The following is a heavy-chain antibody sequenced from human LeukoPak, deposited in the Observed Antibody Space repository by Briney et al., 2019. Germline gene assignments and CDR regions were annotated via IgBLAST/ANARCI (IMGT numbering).Heavy chain of an antibody. CDR2: IIPMFGTT. CDR1: GGTFGNST. Sequence: SVKVSCKASGGTFGNSTISWVRQAPGQGLEWMGGIIPMFGTTNYAQKFQGRVTITADESTSTAYMEQISLRSEDTAVYYCAGGVRRQYGSRSSAGYYYYMDVWGKGTTVTISS. CDR3: AGGVRRQYGSRSSAGYYYYMDV. J-gene: IGHJ6*03. V-gene: IGHV1-69*01. D-gene: IGHD3-10*01.